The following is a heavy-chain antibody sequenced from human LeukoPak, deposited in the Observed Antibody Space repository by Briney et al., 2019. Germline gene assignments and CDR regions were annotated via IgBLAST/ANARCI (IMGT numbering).Heavy chain of an antibody. J-gene: IGHJ5*02. CDR3: ARDITMVRGVTIP. V-gene: IGHV4-38-2*02. D-gene: IGHD3-10*01. CDR2: INHSGST. Sequence: SETLSLTCTVSGYSISSSHYWGWIRQPPGKGLEWIGEINHSGSTNYNPSLKSRVTISVDTSKNQFSLKLSSVTAADTAVYYCARDITMVRGVTIPWGQGTLVTVSS. CDR1: GYSISSSHY.